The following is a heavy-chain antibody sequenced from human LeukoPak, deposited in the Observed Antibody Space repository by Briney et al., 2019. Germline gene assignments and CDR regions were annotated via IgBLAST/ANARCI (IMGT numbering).Heavy chain of an antibody. CDR1: GGSFSGYY. CDR2: INHSGST. J-gene: IGHJ4*02. D-gene: IGHD3-22*01. Sequence: SETLSLTCAVYGGSFSGYYWSWLRQPPGKGLEWIGEINHSGSTNYNPSLKSRVTISVDTSKNQFSLKLGSVTAADTAVYYCARGLNYYDSSGYYYWGQGTLVTVSS. V-gene: IGHV4-34*01. CDR3: ARGLNYYDSSGYYY.